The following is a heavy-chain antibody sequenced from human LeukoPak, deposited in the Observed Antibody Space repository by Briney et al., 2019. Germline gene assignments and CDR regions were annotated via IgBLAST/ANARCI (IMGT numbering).Heavy chain of an antibody. D-gene: IGHD5-12*01. CDR2: MNPNSGNT. CDR3: ARVGEQDSGYDLRFVYYYYMDV. Sequence: ASVKVSCKASGYTFTSYDINWVRQATGQGLEWMGWMNPNSGNTGYAQKFQGRVTMTRNTSISTAYMELSSLRSEDTAVYYCARVGEQDSGYDLRFVYYYYMDVWGKGTTVTVSS. J-gene: IGHJ6*03. V-gene: IGHV1-8*01. CDR1: GYTFTSYD.